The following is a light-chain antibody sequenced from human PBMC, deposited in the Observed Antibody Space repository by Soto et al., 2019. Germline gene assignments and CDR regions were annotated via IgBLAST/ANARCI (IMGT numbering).Light chain of an antibody. Sequence: EIVLTQSPGTLSLSPGERATLSCRASQSVSSSYLAWYQPKPGQAPRLLIYGASSRATCIPDRFSGSGSGTDFTLTISRLEPEDFAVYYCQQYGSSPQTFGQGTKVEIK. CDR3: QQYGSSPQT. V-gene: IGKV3-20*01. J-gene: IGKJ1*01. CDR1: QSVSSSY. CDR2: GAS.